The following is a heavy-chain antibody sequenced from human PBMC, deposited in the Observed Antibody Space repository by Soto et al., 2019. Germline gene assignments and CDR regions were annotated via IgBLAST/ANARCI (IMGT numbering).Heavy chain of an antibody. Sequence: SETLSLTCTVSGGSISSGGYYWSWIRQHPGKGLEWIGYIYYSGSTYYNPSLKSRVTISVDTSKNQFSLKLSSVTAADTAVYYCAREIYGSGSSYYYYYMDVWGKGTTVTVSS. CDR2: IYYSGST. D-gene: IGHD3-10*01. V-gene: IGHV4-31*03. J-gene: IGHJ6*03. CDR1: GGSISSGGYY. CDR3: AREIYGSGSSYYYYYMDV.